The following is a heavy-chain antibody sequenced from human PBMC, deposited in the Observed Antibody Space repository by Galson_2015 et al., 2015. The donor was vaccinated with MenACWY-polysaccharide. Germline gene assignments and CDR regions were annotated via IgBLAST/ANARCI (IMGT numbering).Heavy chain of an antibody. CDR2: IIPILGIA. CDR3: ATARRRYSGYDSDY. J-gene: IGHJ4*02. CDR1: GGTFSSYT. D-gene: IGHD5-12*01. Sequence: SVKVSCKASGGTFSSYTISWVRQAPGQGLEWMGRIIPILGIANYAQKFQGRVTITADKSTSTAYMELSSLRSEDTAVYYCATARRRYSGYDSDYWGQGTLVTVSS. V-gene: IGHV1-69*02.